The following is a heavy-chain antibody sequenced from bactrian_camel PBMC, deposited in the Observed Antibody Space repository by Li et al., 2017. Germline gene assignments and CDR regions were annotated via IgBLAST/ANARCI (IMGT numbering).Heavy chain of an antibody. D-gene: IGHD8*01. J-gene: IGHJ6*01. V-gene: IGHV3S55*01. CDR1: EFTFGTWC. CDR2: IGSAGDT. CDR3: KSELRTGPICRGPTLGY. Sequence: HVQLVESGGDSVQAGGSLRLSCQASEFTFGTWCMGWFRQAPGKQREGVAVIGSAGDTTYADSVKGRFTILNDNRKNTLYLQMNSLKPEDTAMYYCKSELRTGPICRGPTLGYWGQGTQVTVS.